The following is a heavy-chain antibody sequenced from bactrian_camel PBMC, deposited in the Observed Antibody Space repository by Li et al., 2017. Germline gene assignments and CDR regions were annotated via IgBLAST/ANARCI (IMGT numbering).Heavy chain of an antibody. Sequence: QLVESGGGSVQPGGSLRLSCTLTGTTYNTYCMKWWRQAPGKEREGVASLDSDGVTKYADSVKGRFTISRDNAQNAAYLQMNSLKPEDTAMYYCAADDGGSSPERVTDFGYWGQGTQVTVS. D-gene: IGHD6*01. CDR2: LDSDGVT. CDR3: AADDGGSSPERVTDFGY. CDR1: GTTYNTYC. V-gene: IGHV3S25*01. J-gene: IGHJ6*01.